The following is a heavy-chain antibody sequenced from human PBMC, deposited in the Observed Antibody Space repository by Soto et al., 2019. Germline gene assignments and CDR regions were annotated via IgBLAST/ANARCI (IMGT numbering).Heavy chain of an antibody. CDR3: ARDGIRCSSTSCYDY. D-gene: IGHD2-2*01. CDR2: IIPIFNTT. Sequence: QVQLVQSGAEVKKPGSSVKVSCKTSGGTFSSSGITWVRQAPGQGLEWMGGIIPIFNTTNYAQRFQGRVTITADKPTRTAYMELNSLPSEDTAVYYCARDGIRCSSTSCYDYWGQGTLVTVSS. J-gene: IGHJ4*02. V-gene: IGHV1-69*06. CDR1: GGTFSSSG.